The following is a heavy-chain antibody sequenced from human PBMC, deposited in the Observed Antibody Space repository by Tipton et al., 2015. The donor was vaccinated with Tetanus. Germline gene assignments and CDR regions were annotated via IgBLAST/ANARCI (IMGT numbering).Heavy chain of an antibody. CDR1: GGSISTYY. CDR2: IYTSGST. D-gene: IGHD3-22*01. Sequence: TLSLTCTVSGGSISTYYWSWIRQPAGKGLEWIGRIYTSGSTNYNPSLKRRVTMSVDTSNTQFSLKLSSVTAADTAVYYCARDVWRYYDSSGYQDNDAFDIWGQGTMVTVSS. CDR3: ARDVWRYYDSSGYQDNDAFDI. V-gene: IGHV4-4*07. J-gene: IGHJ3*02.